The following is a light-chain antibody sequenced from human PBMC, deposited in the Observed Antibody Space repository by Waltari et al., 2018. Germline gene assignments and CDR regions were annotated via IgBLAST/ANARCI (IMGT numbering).Light chain of an antibody. V-gene: IGKV3-20*01. Sequence: IVLMQSPGTVSLSPGDRATPSCRAKQSVRIYLVWYQQKPGQAPRLLICHATTRATGIPDMFSASGAGTDFSLTISRLEPEDFVMYYCQQYVESPATFGQGTKVEIK. CDR2: HAT. CDR1: QSVRIY. CDR3: QQYVESPAT. J-gene: IGKJ1*01.